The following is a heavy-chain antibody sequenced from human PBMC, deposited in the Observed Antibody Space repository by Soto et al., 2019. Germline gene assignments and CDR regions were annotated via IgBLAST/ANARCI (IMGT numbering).Heavy chain of an antibody. CDR2: IRSKANSYAT. J-gene: IGHJ4*02. V-gene: IGHV3-73*01. Sequence: GGSLRLSCAASGFTFSGSAMHWVRQASGKGLEWVGRIRSKANSYATAYAASVKGRFTISRDDSRNTAYLQMNSLKTEDTAVYYCTRWDSSSSVYWGQGTLVTVSS. CDR1: GFTFSGSA. D-gene: IGHD6-6*01. CDR3: TRWDSSSSVY.